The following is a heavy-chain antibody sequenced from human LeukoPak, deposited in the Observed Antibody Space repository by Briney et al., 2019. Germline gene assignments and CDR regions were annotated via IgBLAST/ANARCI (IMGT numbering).Heavy chain of an antibody. CDR3: ARGVGPARRFDY. CDR2: ISISSTTI. V-gene: IGHV3-48*01. J-gene: IGHJ4*02. Sequence: GGSLRLSCAASGFTLNIYSMNWVRQAPGKGLEWVSYISISSTTIYYADSVKGRFTISRDNAKNSLYLQMNSLRAEDTAVYYCARGVGPARRFDYWGQGTLVTVSS. CDR1: GFTLNIYS.